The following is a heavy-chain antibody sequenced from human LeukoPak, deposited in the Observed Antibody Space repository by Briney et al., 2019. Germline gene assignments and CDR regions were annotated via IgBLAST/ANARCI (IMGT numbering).Heavy chain of an antibody. D-gene: IGHD4-17*01. J-gene: IGHJ4*02. CDR1: GLTFSSYE. V-gene: IGHV3-48*03. CDR3: ARENYGDYVDK. CDR2: ISGSGTTI. Sequence: PGGSLRLSCAASGLTFSSYEMNWVRRAPGKGLEWVSYISGSGTTIHYADSVKGRFTISRDNAKNSLYLQMNSLRAEDTAVYYCARENYGDYVDKWGQGTLVTVSS.